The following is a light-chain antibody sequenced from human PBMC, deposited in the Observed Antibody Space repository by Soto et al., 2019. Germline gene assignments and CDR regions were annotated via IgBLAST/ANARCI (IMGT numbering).Light chain of an antibody. CDR1: SNDVGTYNL. CDR3: CSYAGSSTYV. J-gene: IGLJ1*01. Sequence: QSALTQPASVSGSPGQSITISCTGTSNDVGTYNLVSWYQHHPGKAPKLMIFEVNKRPSGVSDRFSGSKSGDTASLTISGLQAEDEADYFCCSYAGSSTYVFGTGTKVTVL. CDR2: EVN. V-gene: IGLV2-23*02.